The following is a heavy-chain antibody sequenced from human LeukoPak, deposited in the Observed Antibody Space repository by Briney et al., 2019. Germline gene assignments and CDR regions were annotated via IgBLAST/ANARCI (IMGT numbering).Heavy chain of an antibody. D-gene: IGHD3-3*01. Sequence: SETLSLTCTVSGGSISSYYWGWIRQPPGKGLEWIGYIYYSGSTNYNPSLKSRVTISVDTSKNQFSLKLSSVTAADTAVYYCARNSRGDFWSGYYSDWGQGTLVTVSS. CDR1: GGSISSYY. CDR3: ARNSRGDFWSGYYSD. CDR2: IYYSGST. J-gene: IGHJ4*02. V-gene: IGHV4-59*01.